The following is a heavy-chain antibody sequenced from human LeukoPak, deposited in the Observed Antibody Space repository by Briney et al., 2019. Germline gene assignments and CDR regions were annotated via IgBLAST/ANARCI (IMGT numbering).Heavy chain of an antibody. V-gene: IGHV1-24*01. CDR3: WSSSDHGDFDY. J-gene: IGHJ4*02. Sequence: ASVKVSCKVSGYTLTELSLHWVRQAPGKGLEWMGGFDPEDGETIYAQKFRGRVTMTEDTSTDTAYMELSSLRSEDTAVYYCWSSSDHGDFDYWGQGTLVTVSS. CDR1: GYTLTELS. CDR2: FDPEDGET. D-gene: IGHD6-6*01.